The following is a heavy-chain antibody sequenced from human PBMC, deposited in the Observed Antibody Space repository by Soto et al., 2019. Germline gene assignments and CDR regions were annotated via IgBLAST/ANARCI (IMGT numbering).Heavy chain of an antibody. J-gene: IGHJ4*02. CDR2: ISSGGTTK. Sequence: EVQLVESGGGLVQPGGSLRLSCAASGFSFSGYSMKWVRQGPGKGLEWISYISSGGTTKDYAASVKGRFTISRDDAKNSLYLQMNSLRDEDTAVYYCARDRGGGGGYCDYWGQGTLVTVSS. D-gene: IGHD2-21*01. V-gene: IGHV3-48*02. CDR1: GFSFSGYS. CDR3: ARDRGGGGGYCDY.